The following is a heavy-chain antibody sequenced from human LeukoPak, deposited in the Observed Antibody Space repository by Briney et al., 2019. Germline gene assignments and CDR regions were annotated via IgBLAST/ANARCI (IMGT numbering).Heavy chain of an antibody. Sequence: SETLSLTCTVSGGSISSGNYFWSWIRQHPGKGLEWIGYIYHSGSTYYNPSLKSRVSIPGDTSKNEFSLTLNSVTAADTAGCYCATASKKSIGYFKSSVHWGQGSLSPSPQ. V-gene: IGHV4-30-4*08. CDR3: ATASKKSIGYFKSSVH. J-gene: IGHJ4*02. CDR2: IYHSGST. CDR1: GGSISSGNYF. D-gene: IGHD3-22*01.